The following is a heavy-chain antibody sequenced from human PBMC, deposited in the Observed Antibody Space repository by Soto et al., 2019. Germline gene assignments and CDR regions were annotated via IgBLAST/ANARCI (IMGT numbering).Heavy chain of an antibody. CDR2: LSDDRNTK. D-gene: IGHD3-3*02. CDR1: GFTYGDYS. CDR3: VRQILLGY. Sequence: GGSLRLSCAASGFTYGDYSMHCVRQAPGKGLEWVAVLSDDRNTKYYADSVKGRFTISKDKCKNTLDLNMDNLRVEATAVYCCVRQILLGYWGQGALVTVFS. V-gene: IGHV3-30-3*01. J-gene: IGHJ1*01.